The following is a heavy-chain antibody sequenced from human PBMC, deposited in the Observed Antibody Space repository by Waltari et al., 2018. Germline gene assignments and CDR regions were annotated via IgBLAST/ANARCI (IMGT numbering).Heavy chain of an antibody. CDR2: IRYDGSNK. CDR3: AKGLGGSYYYYYMDV. J-gene: IGHJ6*03. D-gene: IGHD7-27*01. V-gene: IGHV3-30*02. CDR1: GFTFSSYG. Sequence: QVQLVDSGGGVVQPGGSLRLSCAASGFTFSSYGMHWVRQAPGKGLEWVAFIRYDGSNKYYADSVKGRFTISRDNSKNTLYLQMNSLRAEDTAVYYCAKGLGGSYYYYYMDVWGKGTTVTISS.